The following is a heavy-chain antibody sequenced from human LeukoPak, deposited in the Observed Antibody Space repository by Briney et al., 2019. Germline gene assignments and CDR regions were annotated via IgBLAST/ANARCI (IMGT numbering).Heavy chain of an antibody. V-gene: IGHV3-48*01. CDR2: ISSTSTTT. CDR1: GFAFSTYS. D-gene: IGHD2-2*01. Sequence: PGGSLRLSCAASGFAFSTYSMIWVRQAPGKGLEWVSYISSTSTTTYYADSVKGRFTISRDNAKNSLYLQMNSLRAEDTALYYCARHCSTTSCYVYWGQGTLVTVSS. CDR3: ARHCSTTSCYVY. J-gene: IGHJ4*02.